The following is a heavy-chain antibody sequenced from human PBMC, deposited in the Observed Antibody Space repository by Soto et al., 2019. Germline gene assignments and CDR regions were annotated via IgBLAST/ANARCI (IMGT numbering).Heavy chain of an antibody. V-gene: IGHV1-18*01. CDR3: AGDNGYCSGGSCYPGVSSY. D-gene: IGHD2-15*01. CDR1: GYTFTSYG. Sequence: QVQLVQSGAEVKKPGASVKVSCKASGYTFTSYGISWVRQAPGQGLEWMGWISAYNGNTNYAQKLQGRVTMTTDTPTSTAYMELRSLRSEDTAVNYCAGDNGYCSGGSCYPGVSSYWGQGTLVIVSS. J-gene: IGHJ4*02. CDR2: ISAYNGNT.